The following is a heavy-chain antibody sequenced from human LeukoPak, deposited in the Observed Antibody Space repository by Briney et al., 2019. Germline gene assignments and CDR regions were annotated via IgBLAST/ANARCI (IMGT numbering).Heavy chain of an antibody. Sequence: GGSLRLSCAASGFTFSSYAMSWVRQAPGKGLEWVSAISGSGGSTYYADSVEGRFTISRDNSKNTLYLQMNSLRAEDTAVYYCAKEQGRGYDFWISDAFDIWGQGTMVTVSS. CDR1: GFTFSSYA. V-gene: IGHV3-23*01. CDR3: AKEQGRGYDFWISDAFDI. J-gene: IGHJ3*02. CDR2: ISGSGGST. D-gene: IGHD3-3*01.